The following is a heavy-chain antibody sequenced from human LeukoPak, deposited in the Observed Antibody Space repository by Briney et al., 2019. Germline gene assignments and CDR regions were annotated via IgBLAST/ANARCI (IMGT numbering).Heavy chain of an antibody. CDR2: IKEDGSEK. CDR3: ATGWSYHDY. D-gene: IGHD1-26*01. Sequence: GGSLRLSCAASGFTFSRFLMTWVRQAPGKGLEWVANIKEDGSEKYSVDSVKGRFTISRDNTKNSLFLEMNSLRAEDTAVYYCATGWSYHDYWGQGTLVTVSS. V-gene: IGHV3-7*01. J-gene: IGHJ4*02. CDR1: GFTFSRFL.